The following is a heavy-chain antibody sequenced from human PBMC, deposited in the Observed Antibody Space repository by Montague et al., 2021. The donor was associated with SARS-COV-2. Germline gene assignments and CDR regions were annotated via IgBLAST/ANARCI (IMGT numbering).Heavy chain of an antibody. J-gene: IGHJ3*02. V-gene: IGHV4-39*02. Sequence: SETLSLTCTVSGGSISSNNYYWDWIRQPPGKGLEWIGGIYGSGSTYYNPSLKSRVTISVDTSKNHFSLKLTSVTAADTAVYYCAKRGRKLLPVATTIGGFDIWGQGTMVTVSS. CDR1: GGSISSNNYY. CDR2: IYGSGST. CDR3: AKRGRKLLPVATTIGGFDI. D-gene: IGHD1-26*01.